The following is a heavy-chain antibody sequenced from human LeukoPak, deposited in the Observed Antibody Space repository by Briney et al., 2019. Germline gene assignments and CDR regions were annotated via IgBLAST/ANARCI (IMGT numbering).Heavy chain of an antibody. CDR3: AREILGDYGEYYFDY. CDR2: INHSGST. V-gene: IGHV4-34*01. D-gene: IGHD4-17*01. Sequence: PSETLPLTCAVYGGSFSGYYWSWIRQPPGKGLEWIGEINHSGSTNYNPSLKSRVTISVDRSKNQFSLKLSSVTAADTAVYYCAREILGDYGEYYFDYWGQGTLVTVSS. CDR1: GGSFSGYY. J-gene: IGHJ4*02.